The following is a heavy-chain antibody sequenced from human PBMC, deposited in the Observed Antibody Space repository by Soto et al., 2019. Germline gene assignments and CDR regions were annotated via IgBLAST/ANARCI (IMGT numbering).Heavy chain of an antibody. CDR1: GYSISRGYY. J-gene: IGHJ6*02. CDR3: ARGAASSSFQFSFYGLDV. CDR2: IYFGGSP. Sequence: PSETLSLTCAVSGYSISRGYYWTWIRQFPGKGLQWVGCIYFGGSPNSNPSLKNRVSISVDTSKSQFSMRLTSVTAADTAVYYCARGAASSSFQFSFYGLDVWGPGTTVTVSS. V-gene: IGHV4-61*01. D-gene: IGHD2-21*01.